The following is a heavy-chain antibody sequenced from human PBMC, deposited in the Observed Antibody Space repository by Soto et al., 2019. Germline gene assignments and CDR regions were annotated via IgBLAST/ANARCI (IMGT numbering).Heavy chain of an antibody. V-gene: IGHV4-39*01. D-gene: IGHD3-16*02. CDR1: GGSISSSSYY. CDR2: IYYSGST. CDR3: ARRGFWAFGGVIVRGWWSDP. Sequence: PSETLSLTCTVSGGSISSSSYYWGWIRQPPGKGLEWIGSIYYSGSTYYNPSLKSRVTISVDTSKNQFSLKLSSVTAADTAVYYCARRGFWAFGGVIVRGWWSDPWGQGTLVTVSS. J-gene: IGHJ5*02.